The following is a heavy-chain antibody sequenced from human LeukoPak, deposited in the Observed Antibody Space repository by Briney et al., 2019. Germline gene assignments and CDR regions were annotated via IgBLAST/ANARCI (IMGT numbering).Heavy chain of an antibody. CDR3: ARGHSSGWTTVGS. Sequence: GGSLRLSCAASGFTFSSYSMTWVRQAPGKGLEWVSSISSSSSYIYYADSVKGRFTISRDNAKNSLYLQMNSLRAEDTAVYYCARGHSSGWTTVGSWGQGTLVTVSS. D-gene: IGHD6-19*01. CDR2: ISSSSSYI. CDR1: GFTFSSYS. V-gene: IGHV3-21*01. J-gene: IGHJ5*02.